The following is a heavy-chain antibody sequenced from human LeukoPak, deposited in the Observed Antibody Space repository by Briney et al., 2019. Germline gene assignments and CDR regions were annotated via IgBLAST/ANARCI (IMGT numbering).Heavy chain of an antibody. CDR1: GYIFTTYY. CDR3: ARVGATGATADN. Sequence: VASVKVSCKASGYIFTTYYMHWLRQAPGQRPEWMGIINPRGGSTDYAQKFQGRVTMTSDTSTSTVYMELKSLRSEDTAVYFCARVGATGATADNWGQGTLVTVSS. D-gene: IGHD2-21*02. CDR2: INPRGGST. J-gene: IGHJ4*02. V-gene: IGHV1-46*01.